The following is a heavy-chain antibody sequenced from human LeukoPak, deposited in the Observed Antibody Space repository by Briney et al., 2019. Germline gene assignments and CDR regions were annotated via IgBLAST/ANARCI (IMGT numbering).Heavy chain of an antibody. CDR1: GFTFSRLA. CDR2: ISASGP. Sequence: GGSLRLSCAASGFTFSRLAMTWVRQAPGKGLEWVSTISASGPYYADAVRGRFTISRDNSRNTLSLQMDSLRAEDTAVYYCAKDPRVLRFLEWSKDGYWGQGTLVTVSS. J-gene: IGHJ4*02. V-gene: IGHV3-23*01. D-gene: IGHD3-3*01. CDR3: AKDPRVLRFLEWSKDGY.